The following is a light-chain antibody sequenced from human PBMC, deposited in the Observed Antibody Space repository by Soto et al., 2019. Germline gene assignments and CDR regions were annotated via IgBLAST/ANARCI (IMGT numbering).Light chain of an antibody. CDR3: QSYDDSLSGWV. CDR1: SSNIGAGHA. Sequence: VLTQPPSVSGAPGQRVTISCTGSSSNIGAGHALHWYQHLPGAAPKLLMYGNSDRPSGVPDRFSGSKSGTSASLAITGLQPEDEADYYCQSYDDSLSGWVFGGGTKLTVL. CDR2: GNS. J-gene: IGLJ3*02. V-gene: IGLV1-40*01.